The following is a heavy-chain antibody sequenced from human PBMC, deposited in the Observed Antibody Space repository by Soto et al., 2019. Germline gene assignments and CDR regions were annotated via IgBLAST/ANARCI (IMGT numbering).Heavy chain of an antibody. CDR1: GGVFSRFG. CDR2: IIPIFGSA. D-gene: IGHD3-16*01. V-gene: IGHV1-69*13. CDR3: ARGRGNSAVITTFDY. Sequence: GASVKVSCKSSGGVFSRFGLSWVRQAPGQGLEWMGGIIPIFGSANYAQKFQGRVTITADDSTSTVYMELSSLRSEDTALYYCARGRGNSAVITTFDYWGQGTLVTVSS. J-gene: IGHJ4*02.